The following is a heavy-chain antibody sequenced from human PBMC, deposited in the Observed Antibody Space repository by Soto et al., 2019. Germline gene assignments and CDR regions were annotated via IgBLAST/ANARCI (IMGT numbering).Heavy chain of an antibody. CDR3: ARDPPFPIAAGDYYYYGMDV. Sequence: TSVKVSCKAAGYTFTSYDINWVRQATGQGLEWMGWMNPNSGNTGYAQKFQGRVTMTRNTSISTAYMELSSLRSEDTAVYYCARDPPFPIAAGDYYYYGMDVWGQGTTVTVSS. J-gene: IGHJ6*02. CDR2: MNPNSGNT. D-gene: IGHD6-13*01. CDR1: GYTFTSYD. V-gene: IGHV1-8*01.